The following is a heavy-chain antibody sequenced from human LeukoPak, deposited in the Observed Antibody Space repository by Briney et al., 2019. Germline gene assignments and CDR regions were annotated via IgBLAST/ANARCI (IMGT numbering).Heavy chain of an antibody. CDR3: AREAPVKMASFDP. J-gene: IGHJ5*02. CDR2: IIPIFGTA. CDR1: GGTFSSYA. D-gene: IGHD5-24*01. Sequence: SVKVSCKASGGTFSSYAISWVRQAPGQGLEWMGGIIPIFGTANYAQKFQGRVTITADESTSTAYMELSSLRSEDTAVYYCAREAPVKMASFDPWGQGTLITVSS. V-gene: IGHV1-69*13.